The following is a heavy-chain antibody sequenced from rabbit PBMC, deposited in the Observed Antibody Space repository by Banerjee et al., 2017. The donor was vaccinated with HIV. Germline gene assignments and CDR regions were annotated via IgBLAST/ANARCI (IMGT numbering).Heavy chain of an antibody. CDR1: GFDFRSYYM. Sequence: QEQLKESGGGLVQPGGSLKLSCKASGFDFRSYYMSWVRQAPGKGLEWIACIDTGSGSIYYASWAKGRFTISKPSSTTVTLQMTSLTAADTATYFCASYPLIPVNNLWGPGTLVTVS. J-gene: IGHJ4*01. CDR2: IDTGSGSI. D-gene: IGHD7-1*01. V-gene: IGHV1S45*01. CDR3: ASYPLIPVNNL.